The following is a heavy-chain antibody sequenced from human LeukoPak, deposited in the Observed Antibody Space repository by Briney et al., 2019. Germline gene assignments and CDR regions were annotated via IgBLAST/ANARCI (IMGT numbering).Heavy chain of an antibody. CDR1: GFPFSSYA. CDR3: VRGYSFGPYGMDV. D-gene: IGHD2-15*01. J-gene: IGHJ6*02. Sequence: GGSLRLSCSASGFPFSSYAMHCVRQAPGKGLEYVSAISDSGGSTYYADSVKGRFTISRDNSKNTLYLQMSSLRAEDTAVYFCVRGYSFGPYGMDVWGQGTTVTVSS. CDR2: ISDSGGST. V-gene: IGHV3-64D*09.